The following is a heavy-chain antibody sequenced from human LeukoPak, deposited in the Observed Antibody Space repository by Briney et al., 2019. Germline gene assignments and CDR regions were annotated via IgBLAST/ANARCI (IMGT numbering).Heavy chain of an antibody. D-gene: IGHD3-10*01. CDR1: GGSINSYY. Sequence: PSETLSLTCTVSGGSINSYYWGWVRQSAGKGLEWIGRIYTTGTTNYSPSLKSRLTISLDTSKNQFSLTLRFVTAADTAVYFCGRQGYTASYYFVDYWSQGTLVTVSS. J-gene: IGHJ4*02. CDR3: GRQGYTASYYFVDY. CDR2: IYTTGTT. V-gene: IGHV4-4*07.